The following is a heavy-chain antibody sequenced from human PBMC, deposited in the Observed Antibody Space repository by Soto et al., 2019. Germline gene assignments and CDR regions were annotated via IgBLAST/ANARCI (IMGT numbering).Heavy chain of an antibody. Sequence: ASVKVSCKASGYTFTIYGISWVRQAPGQGLEWMGWISAYNGNTNYAQKLQGRVTMTTDTSTSTAYMELRSLRSDDTAVYYCARAIAAAGTAEIYYYYYYMDVWGKGTTVTVSS. CDR1: GYTFTIYG. V-gene: IGHV1-18*01. J-gene: IGHJ6*03. CDR2: ISAYNGNT. CDR3: ARAIAAAGTAEIYYYYYYMDV. D-gene: IGHD6-13*01.